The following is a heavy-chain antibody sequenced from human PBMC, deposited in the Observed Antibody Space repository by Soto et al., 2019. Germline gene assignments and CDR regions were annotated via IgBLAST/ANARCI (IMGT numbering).Heavy chain of an antibody. Sequence: PGGSLRLSCTASGFTFSSSAMSWVRQAPGKGLEWVSGVSDSGSNTYYPDSVKGRFTISRDNSKNTLYLQMNSLRAEDTAVYYCAKIWCRANCYLFDHWGQGVPVTVSS. CDR1: GFTFSSSA. J-gene: IGHJ4*02. CDR2: VSDSGSNT. CDR3: AKIWCRANCYLFDH. D-gene: IGHD2-2*01. V-gene: IGHV3-23*01.